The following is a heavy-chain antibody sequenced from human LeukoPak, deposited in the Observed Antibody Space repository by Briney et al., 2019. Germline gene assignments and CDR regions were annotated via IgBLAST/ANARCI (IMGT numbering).Heavy chain of an antibody. CDR3: AIWSLSDKYSRQYYYMDV. J-gene: IGHJ6*03. CDR1: GGTFSSYA. D-gene: IGHD4-11*01. Sequence: SVKVSCKASGGTFSSYAISWVRQAPGQGLEWMGGIIPIYGTPNYAQKFQGRVTITADESTSTAYMELSSLRSEDTAVYYCAIWSLSDKYSRQYYYMDVWGKGTTVTISS. CDR2: IIPIYGTP. V-gene: IGHV1-69*13.